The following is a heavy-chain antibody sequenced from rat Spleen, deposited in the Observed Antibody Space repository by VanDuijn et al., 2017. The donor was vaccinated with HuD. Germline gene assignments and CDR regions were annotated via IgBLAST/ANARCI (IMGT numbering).Heavy chain of an antibody. V-gene: IGHV2S12*01. J-gene: IGHJ2*01. CDR2: ISSGGST. D-gene: IGHD1-1*01. CDR3: LLSGEHY. Sequence: QVQLKESGPGLVQPSQTLSLTCTVSGFSLISNGVSWVRQPPGKGLEWIAAISSGGSTYFNSVLKSRLSISRDTSKSQVFLTMNSLQTDDTAVYYCLLSGEHYWGQGVMVTVSS. CDR1: GFSLISNG.